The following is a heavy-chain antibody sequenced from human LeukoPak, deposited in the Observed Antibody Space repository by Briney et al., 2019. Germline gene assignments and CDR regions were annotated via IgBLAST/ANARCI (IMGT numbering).Heavy chain of an antibody. CDR3: ARGSAVARQYYYYYMDV. D-gene: IGHD6-19*01. V-gene: IGHV4-34*01. CDR1: GGSFSGYY. CDR2: INHSGNT. Sequence: SETLSLTCAVYGGSFSGYYWSWIRQPPGKGLEWIGEINHSGNTNYNPSLKSRVTISVDTSKNQFSLKLSSVTAADTAVYYRARGSAVARQYYYYYMDVWGKGTTVTVSS. J-gene: IGHJ6*03.